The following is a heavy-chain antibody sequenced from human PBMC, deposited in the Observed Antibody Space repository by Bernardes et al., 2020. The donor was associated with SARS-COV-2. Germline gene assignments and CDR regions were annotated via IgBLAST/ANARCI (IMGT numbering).Heavy chain of an antibody. CDR2: ISINGDHT. J-gene: IGHJ4*01. CDR3: VKGSVAVAGVDY. CDR1: GFTLRNYA. Sequence: GGSLRLSCSVSGFTLRNYAMHWVRQAPGKGLAYVSAISINGDHTFYVDSVKGRFIISRDDSNDMLYLQMSSLRVEDTAIYFCVKGSVAVAGVDYWGHGTRVTDSS. D-gene: IGHD6-19*01. V-gene: IGHV3-64D*06.